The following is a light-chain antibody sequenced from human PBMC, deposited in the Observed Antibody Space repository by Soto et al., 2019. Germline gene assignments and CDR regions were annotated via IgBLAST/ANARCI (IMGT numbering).Light chain of an antibody. V-gene: IGLV2-23*01. CDR1: SSDVGKYNL. Sequence: QSALTQPASVSGSPGQSITISCTGTSSDVGKYNLVSWYQQYPGKAPKLMIYEDTKRPSGVSNRFSGSKSGNTASLTVSGLQAEDEADYFCSSHAGSRMVSFGGGTQLTVL. CDR3: SSHAGSRMVS. CDR2: EDT. J-gene: IGLJ2*01.